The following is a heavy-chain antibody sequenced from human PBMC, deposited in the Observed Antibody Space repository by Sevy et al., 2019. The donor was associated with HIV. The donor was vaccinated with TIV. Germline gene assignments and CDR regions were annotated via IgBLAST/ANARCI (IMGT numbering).Heavy chain of an antibody. CDR3: ARAGPKYSSSSWSHDYYYMDV. CDR2: IIPILGIA. Sequence: ASVKVSCKASGGTFSSYAISWVRQAPGQGLEWMGGIIPILGIANYAQKFQGRVTITADKSTSTAYMELSSLRSEDTAVYYCARAGPKYSSSSWSHDYYYMDVWGKGTTVTVSS. D-gene: IGHD6-6*01. J-gene: IGHJ6*03. V-gene: IGHV1-69*10. CDR1: GGTFSSYA.